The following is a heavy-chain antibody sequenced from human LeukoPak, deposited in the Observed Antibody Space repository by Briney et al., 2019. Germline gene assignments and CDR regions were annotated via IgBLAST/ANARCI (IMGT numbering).Heavy chain of an antibody. J-gene: IGHJ4*02. CDR2: ISSSSSYI. V-gene: IGHV3-21*01. CDR3: AREKYDFWSGYYSFDY. Sequence: GGSLRVSCAASGFTFRSYSMNWVRQAPGKGLEWVSSISSSSSYIYYADSVKGRFTISRDNAKNSLYLQMNSLRAEDTAVYYCAREKYDFWSGYYSFDYWGQGTLVTVSS. CDR1: GFTFRSYS. D-gene: IGHD3-3*01.